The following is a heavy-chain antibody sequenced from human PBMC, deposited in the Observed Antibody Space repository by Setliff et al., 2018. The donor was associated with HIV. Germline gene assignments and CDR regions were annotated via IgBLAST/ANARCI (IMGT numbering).Heavy chain of an antibody. J-gene: IGHJ4*01. CDR3: ARLAEDYYDSGTWEVDY. V-gene: IGHV4-4*09. Sequence: SETLSLTCVVSDDSFSNYDRTWIRQSPGKALEWIGYISSSGTTNYKPSLKSRVTISLDTSKNQFSLRLNSVTATDTAVYYCARLAEDYYDSGTWEVDYWAHGALVTVSS. CDR1: DDSFSNYD. CDR2: ISSSGTT. D-gene: IGHD3-10*01.